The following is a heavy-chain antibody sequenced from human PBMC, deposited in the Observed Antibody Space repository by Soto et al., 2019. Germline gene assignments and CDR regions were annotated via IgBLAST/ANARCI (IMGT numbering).Heavy chain of an antibody. Sequence: ASVKVSCKASGGTFSSYAISWVRQAPGQGLEWMGGIIPIFGTANYAQKFQGRVTITADESTSTAYMELSSLRSEDTAVYYCALGYCSSTSCRRYYYYGMDVWGQGTTVTVSS. CDR1: GGTFSSYA. J-gene: IGHJ6*02. CDR2: IIPIFGTA. CDR3: ALGYCSSTSCRRYYYYGMDV. V-gene: IGHV1-69*13. D-gene: IGHD2-2*01.